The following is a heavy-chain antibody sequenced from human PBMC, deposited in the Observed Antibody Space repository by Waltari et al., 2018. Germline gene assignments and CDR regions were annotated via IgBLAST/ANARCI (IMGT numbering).Heavy chain of an antibody. Sequence: QVQLVQSGAEVKKPGSSVKVSCKASGGTFSSYAISWVRQAPGQGLEWMGGIIPICGTANYAQKFQGRVTITADESTSTAYMELSSLRSEDTAVYYCARVGAYCSSTSCPLIVWGKGTTVTVSS. D-gene: IGHD2-2*01. CDR2: IIPICGTA. CDR3: ARVGAYCSSTSCPLIV. CDR1: GGTFSSYA. V-gene: IGHV1-69*12. J-gene: IGHJ6*04.